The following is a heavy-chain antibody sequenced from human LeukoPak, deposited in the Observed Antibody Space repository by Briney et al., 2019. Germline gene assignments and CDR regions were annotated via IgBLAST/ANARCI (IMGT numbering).Heavy chain of an antibody. CDR1: GFSFSGAW. J-gene: IGHJ4*02. V-gene: IGHV3-15*01. CDR2: IQHGGTT. CDR3: TTVTHFYP. D-gene: IGHD2-15*01. Sequence: GGSLRLSCATSGFSFSGAWLSWVRQAPGKGLEWIGRIQHGGTTDYAAPVRGRFTISRDDSKATLYLQMNSLETEDTAIYYCTTVTHFYPGGQGTLVTVSS.